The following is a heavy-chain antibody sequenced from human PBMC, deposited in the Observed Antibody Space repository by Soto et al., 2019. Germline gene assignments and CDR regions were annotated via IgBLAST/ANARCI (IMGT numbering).Heavy chain of an antibody. Sequence: PGGSLRLSCAASGFTFSSYDMHWVRQATGKGLEWVSAIGTAGDTYYPGSVKGRFTISRENAKNSLYLQMNSLRAGDTAVYYCARGNYDSSGYYYVMPFDYWGQGTLVTVSS. CDR2: IGTAGDT. V-gene: IGHV3-13*04. D-gene: IGHD3-22*01. J-gene: IGHJ4*02. CDR1: GFTFSSYD. CDR3: ARGNYDSSGYYYVMPFDY.